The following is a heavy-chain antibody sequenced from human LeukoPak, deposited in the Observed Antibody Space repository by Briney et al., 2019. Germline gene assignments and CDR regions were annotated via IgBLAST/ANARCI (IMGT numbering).Heavy chain of an antibody. CDR3: ARNRIAVAGPEYFQH. Sequence: GGSLRLSCAASGFTFSSYAMHWVRQAPGKGLEWVAVISYDGSNKYYADSVKGRFTISRDNSKNTLYLQMNSLRAEDTAVYYCARNRIAVAGPEYFQHWGQGTLVTVSS. J-gene: IGHJ1*01. V-gene: IGHV3-30-3*01. D-gene: IGHD6-19*01. CDR1: GFTFSSYA. CDR2: ISYDGSNK.